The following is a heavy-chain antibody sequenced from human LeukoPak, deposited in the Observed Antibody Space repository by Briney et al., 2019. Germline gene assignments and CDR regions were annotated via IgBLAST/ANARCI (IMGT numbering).Heavy chain of an antibody. CDR1: GGTFSSYA. V-gene: IGHV1-18*01. CDR3: ARETYSGSYYWFDP. CDR2: ISAYNGNT. Sequence: ASVKVSCKASGGTFSSYAISWVRQAPGQGLEWMGWISAYNGNTNYAQKLQGRVTMTTDTSTSTAYMELRSLRSDDTAVYYCARETYSGSYYWFDPWGQGTLVTVSS. J-gene: IGHJ5*02. D-gene: IGHD1-26*01.